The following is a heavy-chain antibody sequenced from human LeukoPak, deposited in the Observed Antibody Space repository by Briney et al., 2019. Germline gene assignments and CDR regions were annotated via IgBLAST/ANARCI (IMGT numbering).Heavy chain of an antibody. CDR2: ISYDGSNK. V-gene: IGHV3-30*18. J-gene: IGHJ3*02. Sequence: GGSLRLSCAASGFTFSSYGMHWVRQAPGKGLEWVAVISYDGSNKYYADSVKGRFTISRDNSKNTLYLQMNSLRAEDTAVYYCAKDRPDDFDIWGQGTMVTVSS. D-gene: IGHD6-6*01. CDR3: AKDRPDDFDI. CDR1: GFTFSSYG.